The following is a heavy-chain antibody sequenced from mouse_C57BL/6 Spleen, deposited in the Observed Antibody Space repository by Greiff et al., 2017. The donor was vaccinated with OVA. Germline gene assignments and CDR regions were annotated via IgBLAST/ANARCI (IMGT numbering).Heavy chain of an antibody. V-gene: IGHV1-69*01. D-gene: IGHD1-1*01. CDR2: IDPSDSYT. J-gene: IGHJ4*01. CDR1: GYTFTSYW. Sequence: QVQLQQPGAELVMPGASVKLSCKASGYTFTSYWMHWVKQRPGQGLEWIGEIDPSDSYTNYNQKLKGKSTLTVDKSSSTAYMQLSSLTSEDYAVYYCARSNYGSGYAMDYWGQGTSVTVSS. CDR3: ARSNYGSGYAMDY.